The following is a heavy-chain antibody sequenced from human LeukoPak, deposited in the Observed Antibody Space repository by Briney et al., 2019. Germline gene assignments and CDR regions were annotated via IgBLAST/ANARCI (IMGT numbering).Heavy chain of an antibody. Sequence: SVKVSCKASGGTFSSYAISWVRQAPGQGLEWMGGIIPIFGTANYAQKFQGRVTITADESTSTAYMELSSLRSEDTAVYYCANTAGIAAAGAFDPWGQGTLVTVSS. CDR3: ANTAGIAAAGAFDP. D-gene: IGHD6-13*01. V-gene: IGHV1-69*13. CDR2: IIPIFGTA. J-gene: IGHJ5*02. CDR1: GGTFSSYA.